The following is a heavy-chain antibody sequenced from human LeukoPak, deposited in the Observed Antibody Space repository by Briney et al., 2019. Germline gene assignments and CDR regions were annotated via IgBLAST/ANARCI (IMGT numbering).Heavy chain of an antibody. CDR3: TTRQNSVVVTAMPQMGMRADI. D-gene: IGHD2-21*02. Sequence: GGSLRLSCAGSGFTFSSYSMNWVRQAPGKGLEWVSSISSSSGYIYYADSVKGRFTISRDNAKNSLYLQMNSLKTEDTAVYYCTTRQNSVVVTAMPQMGMRADIWGQGTMVTVSS. J-gene: IGHJ3*02. V-gene: IGHV3-21*03. CDR2: ISSSSGYI. CDR1: GFTFSSYS.